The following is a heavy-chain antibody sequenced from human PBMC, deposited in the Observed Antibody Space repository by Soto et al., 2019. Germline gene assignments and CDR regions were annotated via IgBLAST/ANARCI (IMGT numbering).Heavy chain of an antibody. CDR1: GYTFTGYY. CDR3: ARKGPREARPNH. V-gene: IGHV1-2*04. CDR2: INPNSGGT. Sequence: ASVKVSCKASGYTFTGYYMHWVRQAPGQGLEWMGWINPNSGGTNYAQKFQGWVTMTRDTSISTAYMEVSRLRSDDTAVYYCARKGPREARPNHWGQGPLVTVSS. J-gene: IGHJ5*02. D-gene: IGHD6-6*01.